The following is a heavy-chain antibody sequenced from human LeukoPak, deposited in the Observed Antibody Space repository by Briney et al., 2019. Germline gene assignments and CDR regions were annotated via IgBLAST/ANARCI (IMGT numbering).Heavy chain of an antibody. J-gene: IGHJ4*02. V-gene: IGHV3-9*01. CDR1: GFSFEDYG. CDR2: ISWNSGSI. D-gene: IGHD6-6*01. CDR3: AKGGYSSSHYYFDY. Sequence: PGGSLRLSCAASGFSFEDYGMHWVRQAPGKGLEWVAGISWNSGSIDYADSVKGRFTISRDNARNSLYLQMNSLRAEDTALYYCAKGGYSSSHYYFDYWGQGTLVTVSS.